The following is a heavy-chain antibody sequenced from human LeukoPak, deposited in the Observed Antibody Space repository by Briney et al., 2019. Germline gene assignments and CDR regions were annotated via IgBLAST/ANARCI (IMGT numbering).Heavy chain of an antibody. D-gene: IGHD3-16*01. CDR3: ARGLGPGGYYDYVWGSFAMDY. CDR1: GYTFTSYG. CDR2: MNPNSGNT. Sequence: ASVKVSCKASGYTFTSYGISWVRQATGQGLEWMGWMNPNSGNTGYAQKFQGRVTMTRNTSISTAYMELSSLRSEDTAVYYCARGLGPGGYYDYVWGSFAMDYWGQGTLVTVSS. J-gene: IGHJ4*02. V-gene: IGHV1-8*02.